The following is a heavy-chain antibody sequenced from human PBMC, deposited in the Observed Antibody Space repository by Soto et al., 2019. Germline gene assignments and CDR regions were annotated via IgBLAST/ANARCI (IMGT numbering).Heavy chain of an antibody. Sequence: PSETLSLTCTVSGGSISSYYWSWIRQPPGKGLEWIGYIYYSGSTNYNPSLKSRVTISVDTSKNQFSLKLSSVTAADTAMYYCARPVDSGYDYVGFDYWGQGTLVTVSS. J-gene: IGHJ4*02. CDR1: GGSISSYY. CDR2: IYYSGST. D-gene: IGHD5-12*01. V-gene: IGHV4-59*01. CDR3: ARPVDSGYDYVGFDY.